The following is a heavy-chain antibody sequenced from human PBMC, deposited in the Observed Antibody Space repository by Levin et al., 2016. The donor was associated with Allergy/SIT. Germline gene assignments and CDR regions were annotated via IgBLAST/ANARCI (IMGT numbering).Heavy chain of an antibody. CDR3: ARVRCQKWDDAFDI. Sequence: SVKVSCKASGGTFSSYAISWVRQAPGQGLEWMGRIIPILGIANYAQKFQGRVTITADKSTSTAYMELSSLRSEDTAVYYCARVRCQKWDDAFDIWGQGTTVTVSS. CDR2: IIPILGIA. V-gene: IGHV1-69*04. D-gene: IGHD1-26*01. J-gene: IGHJ3*02. CDR1: GGTFSSYA.